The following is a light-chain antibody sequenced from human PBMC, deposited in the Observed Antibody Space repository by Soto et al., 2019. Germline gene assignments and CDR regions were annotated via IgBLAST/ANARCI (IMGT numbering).Light chain of an antibody. CDR2: GAS. CDR3: QQYNNGRT. Sequence: EVVMTQSPATLSVSPGERVTLSCRASQSVRSNLAWYQQKPGQSPRLLIYGASTRATGIPARFSGSGSGTDFTLTISSLEPEDFAVYYCQQYNNGRTFGQGTKVDIK. V-gene: IGKV3-15*01. J-gene: IGKJ1*01. CDR1: QSVRSN.